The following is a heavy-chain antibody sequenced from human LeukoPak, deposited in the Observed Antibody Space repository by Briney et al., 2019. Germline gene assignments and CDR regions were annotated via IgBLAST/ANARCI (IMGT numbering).Heavy chain of an antibody. CDR2: IYTSGST. CDR1: GGSISSYY. CDR3: VRHGRDGYNYFDY. J-gene: IGHJ4*02. V-gene: IGHV4-4*09. D-gene: IGHD5-24*01. Sequence: SETLSLTCTVSGGSISSYYWSWIRQPPGKGLEWIGYIYTSGSTNYNPSLKSRVTISVDTSKNQFSLKLSSVTAADTAVYYCVRHGRDGYNYFDYWGQGTLVTVSS.